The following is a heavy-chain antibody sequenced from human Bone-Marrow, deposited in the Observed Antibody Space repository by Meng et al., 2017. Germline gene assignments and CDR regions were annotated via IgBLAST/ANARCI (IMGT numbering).Heavy chain of an antibody. J-gene: IGHJ4*02. CDR3: VRDDSDIVLMVYALHFDY. V-gene: IGHV1-2*06. CDR2: INPNSGGT. D-gene: IGHD2-8*01. Sequence: ASVKVSCKASGYTFTGYYMHWVRQAPGQGLEWMGRINPNSGGTNYAQKFQGRVTMTRDTSISTAYMELSRLRSDDTAVYYCVRDDSDIVLMVYALHFDYWGQGTLVTVSS. CDR1: GYTFTGYY.